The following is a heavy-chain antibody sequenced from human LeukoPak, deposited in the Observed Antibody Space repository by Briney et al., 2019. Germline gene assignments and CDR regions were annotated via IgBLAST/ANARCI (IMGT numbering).Heavy chain of an antibody. CDR2: IDTVGGT. V-gene: IGHV3-13*01. Sequence: GGSLRLSCAASGCTFSNYDMHWVRQAPGKGLEWVSAIDTVGGTYYPVSVKGRFTISRENAKNSLYLQMNSLRAGDTAVYYCARESGPRSRGWTDLDYWGQGTLVTVSS. CDR3: ARESGPRSRGWTDLDY. J-gene: IGHJ4*02. D-gene: IGHD6-19*01. CDR1: GCTFSNYD.